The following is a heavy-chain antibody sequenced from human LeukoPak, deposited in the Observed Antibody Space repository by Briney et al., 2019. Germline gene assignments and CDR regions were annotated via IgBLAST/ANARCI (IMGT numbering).Heavy chain of an antibody. D-gene: IGHD3-3*01. CDR1: GFIFGKYW. J-gene: IGHJ4*02. CDR3: ARDQYDTWSRRGNFDS. CDR2: IKLDGSEK. Sequence: GGSLRLSCVASGFIFGKYWMSWVRQAPGKGLEWVANIKLDGSEKNYVDSVKGRFTISRDNTKNSLYLQMNSLRVEDTAGFYCARDQYDTWSRRGNFDSWGQGTLVIVSP. V-gene: IGHV3-7*03.